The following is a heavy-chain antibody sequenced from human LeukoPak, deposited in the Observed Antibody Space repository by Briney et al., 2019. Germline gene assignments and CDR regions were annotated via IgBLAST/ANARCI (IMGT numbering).Heavy chain of an antibody. CDR1: GFTFSSYA. J-gene: IGHJ4*02. V-gene: IGHV3-23*01. Sequence: GGSLRLSCAASGFTFSSYAMSWVRQAPGKGLEWVSGISGSGHTTNYADSVKGRFTISRDNSKNTLYLQMNSLRADDTAVYYCAKDQGFLEWLPYDYWGQGILVTVSS. CDR3: AKDQGFLEWLPYDY. D-gene: IGHD3-3*01. CDR2: ISGSGHTT.